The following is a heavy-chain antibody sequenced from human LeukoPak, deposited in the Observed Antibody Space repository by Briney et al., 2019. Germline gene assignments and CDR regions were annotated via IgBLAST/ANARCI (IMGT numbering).Heavy chain of an antibody. CDR1: GDSVSSNSAA. D-gene: IGHD3/OR15-3a*01. Sequence: SQTLSLTCAISGDSVSSNSAAWNWIRQSPSRGLEWLGRTYSRSKWFNDYAVSVKSRITVNPDTSKNQFSLHLTSVTPDDTAVYYCARGTGSLDYWGQGTLVTVSS. V-gene: IGHV6-1*01. J-gene: IGHJ4*02. CDR3: ARGTGSLDY. CDR2: TYSRSKWFN.